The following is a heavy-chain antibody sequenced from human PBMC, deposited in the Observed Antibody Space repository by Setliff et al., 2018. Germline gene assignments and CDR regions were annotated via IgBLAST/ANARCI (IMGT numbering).Heavy chain of an antibody. CDR2: IYYSGST. V-gene: IGHV4-39*01. J-gene: IGHJ6*03. Sequence: NPSETLSLTCTVSGGSISSGGYYWSWIRQPPGKGLEWVATIYYSGSTYSNPSLKSRLIISVDAPDNQFSVKLSSVTAADTAVYYCARHKSNGSGSYPSLYMDVWGKGIMVTVSS. CDR1: GGSISSGGYY. D-gene: IGHD3-10*01. CDR3: ARHKSNGSGSYPSLYMDV.